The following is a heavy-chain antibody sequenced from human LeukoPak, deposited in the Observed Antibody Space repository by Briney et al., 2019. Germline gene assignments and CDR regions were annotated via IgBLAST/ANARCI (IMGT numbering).Heavy chain of an antibody. D-gene: IGHD1-7*01. Sequence: SETLSLTCAVYGGSFSGYYWSWIRQPPGKGLEWIGEINHSGSTNYNPSLKSRVTISVDTSKNQFSLKLSSVTAADTAVYYCARVPTGGNWNSLSHWYFDLWGRGTLVTVSS. CDR3: ARVPTGGNWNSLSHWYFDL. V-gene: IGHV4-34*01. CDR1: GGSFSGYY. J-gene: IGHJ2*01. CDR2: INHSGST.